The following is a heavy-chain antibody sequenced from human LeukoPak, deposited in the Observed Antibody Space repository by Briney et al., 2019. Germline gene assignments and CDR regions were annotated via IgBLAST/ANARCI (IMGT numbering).Heavy chain of an antibody. V-gene: IGHV4-38-2*02. CDR1: GYSISGGYY. J-gene: IGHJ4*02. D-gene: IGHD5-12*01. CDR3: ARVKATAASRPFDY. Sequence: SETLSLTCTVSGYSISGGYYWGWIRQPPGKGLEWIGSIYHSGSTYYNPSLKSRVTISVDTSKNQFSLKLSSVTAADTAVYYCARVKATAASRPFDYWGQGTLVTVSS. CDR2: IYHSGST.